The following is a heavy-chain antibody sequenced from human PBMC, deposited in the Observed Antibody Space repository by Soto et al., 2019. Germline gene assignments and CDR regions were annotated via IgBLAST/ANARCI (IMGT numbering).Heavy chain of an antibody. V-gene: IGHV4-4*02. CDR1: GGSISSNNW. J-gene: IGHJ4*01. D-gene: IGHD1-26*01. CDR3: ARDAFECGSRPVGY. CDR2: IYHSGNT. Sequence: QVQLQESGPGLVKPSGTLFLTCVVSGGSISSNNWWSWVRQPPGKALEWIGEIYHSGNTNYNPSLESRVTISVDKSKNQFSLNVKSVTAADTAVYYCARDAFECGSRPVGYWGHGTLVSVSS.